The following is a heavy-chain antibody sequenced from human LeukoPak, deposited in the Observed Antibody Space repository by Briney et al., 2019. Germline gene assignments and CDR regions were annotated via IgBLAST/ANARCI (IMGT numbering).Heavy chain of an antibody. Sequence: VGALRLSRAVPGVLVSDYLMCSGRQAPRKRVWWGGLIRDGGEAFDADFARGRFAISRDESENTLYLQMNSLRVEDTAVYFCARVRAANQEWVEFDPWGQGTPVIVSS. CDR2: IRDGGEA. CDR3: ARVRAANQEWVEFDP. CDR1: GVLVSDYL. V-gene: IGHV3-53*05. D-gene: IGHD3-3*01. J-gene: IGHJ5*02.